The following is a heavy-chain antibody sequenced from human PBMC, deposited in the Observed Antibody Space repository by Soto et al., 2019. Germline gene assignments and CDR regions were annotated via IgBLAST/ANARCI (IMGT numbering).Heavy chain of an antibody. CDR1: GDSVSSNSAA. J-gene: IGHJ4*02. CDR3: SRGGAYDYIWGRYPGFDY. V-gene: IGHV6-1*01. CDR2: TYYRSKWYN. D-gene: IGHD3-16*02. Sequence: SQTLSLTCPTSGDSVSSNSAAWNWIRQSPSRGLEWLGRTYYRSKWYNDYALSVKSRITINPDTSKNQFSLQLNSVTPEDTALYYFSRGGAYDYIWGRYPGFDYWGQGTLVTVSS.